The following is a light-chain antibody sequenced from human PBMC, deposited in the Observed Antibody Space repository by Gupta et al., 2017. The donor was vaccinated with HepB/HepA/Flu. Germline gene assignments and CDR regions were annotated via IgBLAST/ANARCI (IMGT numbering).Light chain of an antibody. J-gene: IGKJ3*01. V-gene: IGKV1-17*01. CDR1: QGIRND. CDR2: ATI. Sequence: DIQMTQYPSSLSASIGDRVTSTCRASQGIRNDLDWYQQKPGNAPRRLIYATINLQSGVSSRFSGSGSGTEFTLTISSLQREDCATYYCLQYNNYPSTFGPGTEVAI. CDR3: LQYNNYPST.